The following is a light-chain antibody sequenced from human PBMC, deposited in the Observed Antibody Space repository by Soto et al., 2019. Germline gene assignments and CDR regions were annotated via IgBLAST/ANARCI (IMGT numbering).Light chain of an antibody. J-gene: IGKJ1*01. V-gene: IGKV1-5*01. CDR3: QQYNSYSRT. CDR2: DTS. CDR1: QSLSGW. Sequence: DIQMTQSPSTLSAFVGDRVTITCRASQSLSGWLAWYQQKKGKXPNXLIYDTSTLKSGVPSRFSGSVSGTDLTITISSLQPEDGATYYGQQYNSYSRTFGQGTKVDIK.